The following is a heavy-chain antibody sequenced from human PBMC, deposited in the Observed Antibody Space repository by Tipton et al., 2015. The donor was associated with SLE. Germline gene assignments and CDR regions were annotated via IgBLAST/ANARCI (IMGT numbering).Heavy chain of an antibody. CDR2: IYYTGTT. CDR1: GGSISSRSHY. J-gene: IGHJ3*02. D-gene: IGHD4-17*01. V-gene: IGHV4-39*07. Sequence: TLSLTCTVSGGSISSRSHYWGWIRQPPGKGLEWIGSIYYTGTTYYSPSLKSRVTISVDTSKNHFSLKLSSVTAADTAVYYCARDGFMTTVTTRDAFEIWGQGTMVTVSS. CDR3: ARDGFMTTVTTRDAFEI.